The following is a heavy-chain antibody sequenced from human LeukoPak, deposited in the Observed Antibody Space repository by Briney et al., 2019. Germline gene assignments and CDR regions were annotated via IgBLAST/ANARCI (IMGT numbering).Heavy chain of an antibody. D-gene: IGHD3-16*01. Sequence: GESLKISCKGSGYSFTTYWIAWVRQMPGKGLEWMGIIYPGDSDTRYSPSFQDQVIISADKSISTAYLQWSSLKASDTAMYYCARYGGGEFGYYYYYMDVWGKGTTVTVSS. J-gene: IGHJ6*03. CDR1: GYSFTTYW. CDR3: ARYGGGEFGYYYYYMDV. CDR2: IYPGDSDT. V-gene: IGHV5-51*01.